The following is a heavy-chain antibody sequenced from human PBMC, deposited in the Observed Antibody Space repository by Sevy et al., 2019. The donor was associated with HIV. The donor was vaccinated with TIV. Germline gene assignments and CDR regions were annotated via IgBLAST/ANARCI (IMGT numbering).Heavy chain of an antibody. J-gene: IGHJ4*02. V-gene: IGHV4-38-2*01. CDR1: GYSISSGYY. CDR3: ARQGDYCSSTSCYVAYKYYFDY. Sequence: SETLSLTCAVSGYSISSGYYWGWIRQPPGKGLEWIGSIYHSGSTYYNPSLKSRVTISVDTSKNRFSLKLSSVTAADTAVYYCARQGDYCSSTSCYVAYKYYFDYWGQGTLVTVSS. CDR2: IYHSGST. D-gene: IGHD2-2*01.